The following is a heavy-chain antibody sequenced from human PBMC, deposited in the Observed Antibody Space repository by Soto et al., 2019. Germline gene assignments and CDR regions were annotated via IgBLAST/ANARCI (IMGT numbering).Heavy chain of an antibody. CDR2: INSDGSST. CDR3: ARVKRLVPDYYYYGMDV. D-gene: IGHD6-19*01. CDR1: GFTFSSYW. V-gene: IGHV3-74*01. J-gene: IGHJ6*02. Sequence: PGGSLRLSCAASGFTFSSYWMHWVRQAPGKGLVWVSRINSDGSSTSYADSVKGRFTISRDNAKNTLYLQMNSLRAEDTAVYYCARVKRLVPDYYYYGMDVWGQGTTVTVSS.